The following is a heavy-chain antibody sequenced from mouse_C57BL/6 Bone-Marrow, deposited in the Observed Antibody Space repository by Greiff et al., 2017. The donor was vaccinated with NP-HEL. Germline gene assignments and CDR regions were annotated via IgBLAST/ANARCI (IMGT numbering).Heavy chain of an antibody. V-gene: IGHV1-50*01. D-gene: IGHD1-1*01. CDR3: ARKAYYGRSYEFAY. CDR2: IDPSDSYT. Sequence: QVQLQQPGAELVKPGASVKLSCKASGYTFTTYWMQWVKQRPGQGLEWIGEIDPSDSYTNSNQKFKGKATLTLDTSSSTANMQLSSLTSEDAAVYYCARKAYYGRSYEFAYWGQGTLVTVSA. CDR1: GYTFTTYW. J-gene: IGHJ3*01.